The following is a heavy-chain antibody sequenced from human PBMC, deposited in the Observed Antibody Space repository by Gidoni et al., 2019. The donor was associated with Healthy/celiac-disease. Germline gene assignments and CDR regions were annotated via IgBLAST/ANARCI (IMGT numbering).Heavy chain of an antibody. Sequence: QVQLVESGGGVVQPGRSLRLSCAASGFTFSSYGMHWVRQAPGQGLELVAVISYDGSNKYYADSVKGRFTISRDNSKNTLYLQMNSLRAEDTAVYYCAKDRIVVVITIPWFDPWGQGTLVTVSS. CDR3: AKDRIVVVITIPWFDP. V-gene: IGHV3-30*18. J-gene: IGHJ5*02. D-gene: IGHD3-22*01. CDR2: ISYDGSNK. CDR1: GFTFSSYG.